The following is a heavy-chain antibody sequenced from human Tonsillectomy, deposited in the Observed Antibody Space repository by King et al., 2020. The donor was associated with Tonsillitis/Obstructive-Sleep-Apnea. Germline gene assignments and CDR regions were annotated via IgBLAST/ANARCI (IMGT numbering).Heavy chain of an antibody. CDR3: ARGEGAYYMDV. D-gene: IGHD3-16*01. CDR2: VSHSGDT. CDR1: VGPFSGYY. Sequence: VQLQQWGAGLLKSSETLSLTCAVYVGPFSGYYWSWIRQPPGKGLEWIGEVSHSGDTNYNPSLKSRVSISADTSKNHISLKLSSVTAADTAVYYCARGEGAYYMDVWGKGTTVTVSS. V-gene: IGHV4-34*01. J-gene: IGHJ6*03.